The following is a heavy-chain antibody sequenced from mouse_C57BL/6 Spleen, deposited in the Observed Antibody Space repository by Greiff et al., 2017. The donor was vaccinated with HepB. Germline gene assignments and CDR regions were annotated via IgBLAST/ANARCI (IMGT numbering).Heavy chain of an antibody. CDR1: GYTFTSYG. J-gene: IGHJ4*01. CDR3: AGEFITTVVATIDYYAMDY. CDR2: IYPRSGNT. V-gene: IGHV1-81*01. Sequence: QVHVKQSGAELARPGASVKLSCKASGYTFTSYGISWVKQRTGQGLEWIGEIYPRSGNTYYNEKFKGKATLTADKSSSTAYMELRSLTSEDSAVSFCAGEFITTVVATIDYYAMDYWGQGTSVTVSS. D-gene: IGHD1-1*01.